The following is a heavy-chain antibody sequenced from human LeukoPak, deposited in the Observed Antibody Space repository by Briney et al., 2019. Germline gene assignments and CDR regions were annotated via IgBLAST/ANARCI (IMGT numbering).Heavy chain of an antibody. J-gene: IGHJ4*02. CDR1: GFTFSSYA. D-gene: IGHD3-22*01. V-gene: IGHV3-23*01. Sequence: GGSLRLSCAASGFTFSSYAMSWVRQAPGKGLEWVSAISGSGGSTYYADSVKGRFTISRDNSKNTLYLQMNSLRAEDTAVYYCARVITNGGLFDYWGQGTLVTVSS. CDR3: ARVITNGGLFDY. CDR2: ISGSGGST.